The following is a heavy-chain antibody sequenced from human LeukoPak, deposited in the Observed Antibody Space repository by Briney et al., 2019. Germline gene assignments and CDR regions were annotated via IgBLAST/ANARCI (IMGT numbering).Heavy chain of an antibody. D-gene: IGHD6-19*01. V-gene: IGHV1-2*02. J-gene: IGHJ4*02. CDR2: INPNSGGT. CDR1: GYTFTGYY. Sequence: ASVKVSCKASGYTFTGYYMHWVRQAPGQGLEWMGWINPNSGGTNYAQKFQGRVTMTRDTSISTAYMELSRLRSDDTAVYYCARDSSGWSALFDYWGQGTLVTASS. CDR3: ARDSSGWSALFDY.